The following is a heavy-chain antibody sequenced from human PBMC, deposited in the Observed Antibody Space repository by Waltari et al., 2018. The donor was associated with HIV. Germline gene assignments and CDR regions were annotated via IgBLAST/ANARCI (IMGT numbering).Heavy chain of an antibody. CDR2: SNPYSGVT. V-gene: IGHV1-2*02. J-gene: IGHJ6*02. D-gene: IGHD3-9*01. CDR1: GYTLTGYY. Sequence: QVQLVQSGAEVKKPGASVKVSCKASGYTLTGYYMNWVRQAPGQGLEWMGWSNPYSGVTNYAQKFQGRVTMTRDTSISTAYMELSRLRSDDTAVYYCAVEEYYDTWTGASRGMDVWGQGTTVTVSS. CDR3: AVEEYYDTWTGASRGMDV.